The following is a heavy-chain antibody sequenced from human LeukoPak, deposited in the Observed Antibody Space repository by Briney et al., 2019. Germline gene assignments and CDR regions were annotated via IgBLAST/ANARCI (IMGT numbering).Heavy chain of an antibody. J-gene: IGHJ4*02. D-gene: IGHD2-15*01. CDR1: GFIVSSNY. CDR2: IYSGGTT. CDR3: ARASSIGLAGLFDY. V-gene: IGHV3-53*01. Sequence: PGGPLRLSCAASGFIVSSNYMNWVRQAPGKGLEWVSVIYSGGTTYYAGSVKGRFTISRDNSKNTLYLQMNSLRAEDTAKYYRARASSIGLAGLFDYWGQGTLVTVSS.